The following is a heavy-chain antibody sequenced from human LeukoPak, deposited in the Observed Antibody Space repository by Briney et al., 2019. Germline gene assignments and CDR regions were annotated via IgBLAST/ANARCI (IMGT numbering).Heavy chain of an antibody. CDR1: GFTFSTYA. CDR3: AKNGHGSGSYYPRTKYYFDY. D-gene: IGHD3-10*01. V-gene: IGHV3-23*01. CDR2: IVGSGADT. Sequence: GGSLRLSCAASGFTFSTYAMNWVRHTPGKGLEWVSSIVGSGADTYYADSVKGRFTISRDNSKNTLYLQMNSLRAEDTAVYYCAKNGHGSGSYYPRTKYYFDYWGQGILVTVSS. J-gene: IGHJ4*02.